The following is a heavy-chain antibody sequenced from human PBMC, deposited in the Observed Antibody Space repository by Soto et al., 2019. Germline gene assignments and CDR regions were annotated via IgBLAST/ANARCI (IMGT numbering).Heavy chain of an antibody. Sequence: QVQLVQSGAEVKKPGASVKVSCKVSGYTLTELSMHWVRQAPGKGLEWMGGFDPEDGETIYAQKFQGRVTMTEDTSTDTAYMELSSLRSEDTAVYYCATVGFNVDTAMGRSYWFDPWGQGTLVTVSS. CDR1: GYTLTELS. CDR2: FDPEDGET. CDR3: ATVGFNVDTAMGRSYWFDP. D-gene: IGHD5-18*01. V-gene: IGHV1-24*01. J-gene: IGHJ5*02.